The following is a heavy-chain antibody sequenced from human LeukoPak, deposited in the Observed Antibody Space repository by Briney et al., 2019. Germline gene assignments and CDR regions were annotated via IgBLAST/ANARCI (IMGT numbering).Heavy chain of an antibody. V-gene: IGHV3-7*03. D-gene: IGHD3-10*01. J-gene: IGHJ3*02. CDR2: IKQDGSEK. Sequence: SGGSLRLSCAATGFTFSSYWMSWVRQAPGKGLEWVANIKQDGSEKYYVDSVKGRFTISRDNAKNSLYLQMNSLRAEDTAAYYCARGPHITMVRGVSDAFDIWGQGTMVTVSS. CDR1: GFTFSSYW. CDR3: ARGPHITMVRGVSDAFDI.